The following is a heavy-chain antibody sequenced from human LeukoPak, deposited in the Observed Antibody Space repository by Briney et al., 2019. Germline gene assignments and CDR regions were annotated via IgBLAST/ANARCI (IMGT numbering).Heavy chain of an antibody. V-gene: IGHV1-69*05. J-gene: IGHJ6*03. Sequence: SVKVSCKASGGTFSSYAISWVRQAPGQGLEWMGGIIPIFGTANCAQKFQGRVTITTDESTSTAYMELSSLRSEDTAVYYCARDYLLANNWSDVHYYYYMDVWGKGTTVTVSS. D-gene: IGHD1-20*01. CDR3: ARDYLLANNWSDVHYYYYMDV. CDR2: IIPIFGTA. CDR1: GGTFSSYA.